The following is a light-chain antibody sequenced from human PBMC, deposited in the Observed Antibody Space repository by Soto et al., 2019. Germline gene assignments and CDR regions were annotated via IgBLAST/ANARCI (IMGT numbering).Light chain of an antibody. CDR3: QQYSSVPV. CDR1: QDIRNF. Sequence: DIQMTQSPTSLSASVGDRVTITCRASQDIRNFVAWYQQKPGKAPKLLIYAASTLQSGVPSRFSGSGSGTDFTLPINSLQPEDVSTYSCQQYSSVPVFGPGTKVEIK. V-gene: IGKV1-27*01. CDR2: AAS. J-gene: IGKJ3*01.